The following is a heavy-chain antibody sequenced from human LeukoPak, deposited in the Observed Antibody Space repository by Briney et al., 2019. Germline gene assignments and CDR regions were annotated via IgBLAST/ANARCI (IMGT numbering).Heavy chain of an antibody. V-gene: IGHV1-24*01. J-gene: IGHJ3*02. D-gene: IGHD3-22*01. Sequence: ASVKVSCKVSGYTLTELSMHWVRQAPGKGLEWMGGFDPEEGEAIYAQTFQGRVTMTEDTSTDTAYMELSSLRSGDTAVYYCASLKNYYDSSGYLVTDAFDIWGQGTMVTVSS. CDR1: GYTLTELS. CDR2: FDPEEGEA. CDR3: ASLKNYYDSSGYLVTDAFDI.